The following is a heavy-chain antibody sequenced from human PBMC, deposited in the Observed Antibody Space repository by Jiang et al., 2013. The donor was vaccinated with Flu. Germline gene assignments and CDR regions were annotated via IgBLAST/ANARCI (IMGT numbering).Heavy chain of an antibody. Sequence: GAEVKKPGESLKISCKGSGYSFTSYWIGWVRQMPGKGLEWMGIIYPGDSDTRYSPSFQGQVTISADKSISTAYLQWSSLKASDTAMYYCARHYDILTGYSSPFDYWGQGTLVTVSS. CDR1: GYSFTSYW. D-gene: IGHD3-9*01. CDR2: IYPGDSDT. CDR3: ARHYDILTGYSSPFDY. V-gene: IGHV5-51*01. J-gene: IGHJ4*02.